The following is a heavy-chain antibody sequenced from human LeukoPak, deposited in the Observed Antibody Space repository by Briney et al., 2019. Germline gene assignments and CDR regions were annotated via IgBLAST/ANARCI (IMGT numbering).Heavy chain of an antibody. CDR3: ASLPSGDY. V-gene: IGHV3-66*01. Sequence: GGSLRLSCAASSFTVSSSYMTWVRQAPGKGLEWVSIIYSGGSTYYAESVKGRFTISRDISKNTLYLQMNSLRAEDTAVYYCASLPSGDYWGQGTLVTVSS. CDR2: IYSGGST. J-gene: IGHJ4*02. D-gene: IGHD3-10*01. CDR1: SFTVSSSY.